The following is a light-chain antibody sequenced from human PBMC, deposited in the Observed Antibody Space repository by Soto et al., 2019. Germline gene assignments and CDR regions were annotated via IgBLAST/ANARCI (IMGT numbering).Light chain of an antibody. J-gene: IGLJ2*01. CDR3: QSYDISLSGSVV. V-gene: IGLV1-40*01. Sequence: QLVLTQPPSVSGAPGQRVTISCTGSSSNLGAGYDVHWYQQFPGTAPKLLIYGNNNRPSGVHDRFSGSKSGTSASLAITGLQADDEADYYCQSYDISLSGSVVFGGGTKLTVL. CDR2: GNN. CDR1: SSNLGAGYD.